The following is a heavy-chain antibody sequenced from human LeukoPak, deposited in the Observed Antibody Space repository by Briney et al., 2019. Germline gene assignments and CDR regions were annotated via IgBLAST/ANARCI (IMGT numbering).Heavy chain of an antibody. CDR3: AREGQWLQTYYFDY. D-gene: IGHD3-22*01. Sequence: PGASLRLSCAASGFTFTGHGMHWVRQAPGKGLEWVSPISSSSSYIYYADSVKGRFTISRDNAKNSLYLQMNSLRAEDTAVYYCAREGQWLQTYYFDYWGQGTLVTVSS. CDR1: GFTFTGHG. CDR2: ISSSSSYI. V-gene: IGHV3-21*01. J-gene: IGHJ4*02.